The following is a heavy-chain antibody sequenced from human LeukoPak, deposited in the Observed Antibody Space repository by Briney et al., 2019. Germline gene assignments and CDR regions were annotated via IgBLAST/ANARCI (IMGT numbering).Heavy chain of an antibody. CDR3: ASSXQFXDSGYYPFDY. Sequence: GGSLRLSCAASXXSFXRFAMHXVRXXPXXXXEXVSXISSNGGSTNYASSVKGRFIISRDNSKNTLNLQMGSLRAEDMAVXYCASSXQFXDSGYYPFDYWGQGTLVTVSS. CDR2: ISSNGGST. V-gene: IGHV3-64*01. CDR1: XXSFXRFA. D-gene: IGHD3-22*01. J-gene: IGHJ4*02.